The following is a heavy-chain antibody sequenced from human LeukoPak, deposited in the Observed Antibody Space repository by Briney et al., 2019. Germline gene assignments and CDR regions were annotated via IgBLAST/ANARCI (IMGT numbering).Heavy chain of an antibody. Sequence: ASVKVSCKASGYTFTSYGISWVRQATGQGLEWMGWMNPKSGNTGYAQKFRDRVTITRDTSRSTVYMELSSLRSEDTAVYYCARGRYSSSDDYWGQGTLVTVSS. CDR1: GYTFTSYG. D-gene: IGHD6-6*01. J-gene: IGHJ4*02. CDR3: ARGRYSSSDDY. V-gene: IGHV1-8*03. CDR2: MNPKSGNT.